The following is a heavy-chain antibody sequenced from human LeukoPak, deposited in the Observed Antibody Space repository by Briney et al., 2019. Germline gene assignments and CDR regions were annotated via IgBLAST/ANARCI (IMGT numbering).Heavy chain of an antibody. Sequence: GGSLRLSCAASGFTFSGFWMHWVRQAPGKGLVWVSCISFDGSDATYADSVKGRFTISRDNAKNSLYLQMNSLRAEDTAVYYCARDGVYGMDVWGQGTTVTVSS. CDR2: ISFDGSDA. CDR1: GFTFSGFW. J-gene: IGHJ6*02. CDR3: ARDGVYGMDV. V-gene: IGHV3-74*01. D-gene: IGHD3-3*01.